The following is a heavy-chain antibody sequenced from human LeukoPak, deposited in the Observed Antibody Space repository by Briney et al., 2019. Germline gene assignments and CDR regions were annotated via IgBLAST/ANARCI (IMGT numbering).Heavy chain of an antibody. J-gene: IGHJ6*03. CDR1: GFTVSSNY. CDR2: IYSGGST. V-gene: IGHV3-53*01. Sequence: GGSLRLSCAASGFTVSSNYMSWVHQAPGKGLEWVSVIYSGGSTYYADSVKGRFTISRDNSKNTLYLQMNSLRAEDTAVYYCAREFSHYYYMDVWGKGTTVTVSS. CDR3: AREFSHYYYMDV. D-gene: IGHD2-21*02.